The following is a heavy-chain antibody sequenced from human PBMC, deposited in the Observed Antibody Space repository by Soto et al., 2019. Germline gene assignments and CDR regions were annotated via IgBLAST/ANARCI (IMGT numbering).Heavy chain of an antibody. CDR3: AKDQSIAARTYYYYGMDV. CDR1: GFTFSSYG. J-gene: IGHJ6*01. CDR2: ISYDGSNK. D-gene: IGHD6-6*01. Sequence: QVQLVESGGGVVQPGRSLRLSCAASGFTFSSYGMHWVRQAPGKGLEWVAVISYDGSNKYYADSVKGRFTISRDNSKNTLYLQMNSLRAEDTAVYYCAKDQSIAARTYYYYGMDVW. V-gene: IGHV3-30*18.